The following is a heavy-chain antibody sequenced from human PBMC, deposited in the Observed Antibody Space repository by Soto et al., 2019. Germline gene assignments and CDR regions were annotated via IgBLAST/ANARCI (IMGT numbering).Heavy chain of an antibody. D-gene: IGHD1-1*01. V-gene: IGHV3-7*01. Sequence: EVQLVESGGGLVQPGGSLRLSCAASGFTFSSYWMTWVRQAPGKGLEWVANIKVDGSDKYYADSVKGRFTISRDNAKNSLCLQMNSLTAEDTAVYHCARDSFATGSLDPWGQGSLVTVSS. J-gene: IGHJ5*02. CDR2: IKVDGSDK. CDR1: GFTFSSYW. CDR3: ARDSFATGSLDP.